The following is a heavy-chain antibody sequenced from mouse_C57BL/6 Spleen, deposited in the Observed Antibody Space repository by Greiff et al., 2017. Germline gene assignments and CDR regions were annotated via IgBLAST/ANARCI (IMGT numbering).Heavy chain of an antibody. Sequence: EVKLVESGAGLVKPGGSLKLSCAASGFTFSSYAMSWVRQTPEKRLEWVAYISSGGDYIYYADTVKGRFTIARDNARNTLYLQMSSLKSEDTAMYYCTRVGVTTAMGYWGQGTSVTVSS. D-gene: IGHD2-2*01. CDR3: TRVGVTTAMGY. CDR2: ISSGGDYI. CDR1: GFTFSSYA. V-gene: IGHV5-9-1*02. J-gene: IGHJ4*01.